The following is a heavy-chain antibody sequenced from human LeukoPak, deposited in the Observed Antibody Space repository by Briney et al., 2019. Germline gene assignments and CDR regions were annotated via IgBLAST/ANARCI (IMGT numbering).Heavy chain of an antibody. Sequence: SETLSLTCPVSGGSISSGGYYWSWIRPHPGKGLEWIGYIYYSGSTYYNPSLKSRVTISVDTSKNQFSLKLSSLTAADTAVYYCARDSGYSGYVVFDYWGQGTLVTVSS. CDR2: IYYSGST. CDR3: ARDSGYSGYVVFDY. V-gene: IGHV4-31*03. D-gene: IGHD5-12*01. J-gene: IGHJ4*02. CDR1: GGSISSGGYY.